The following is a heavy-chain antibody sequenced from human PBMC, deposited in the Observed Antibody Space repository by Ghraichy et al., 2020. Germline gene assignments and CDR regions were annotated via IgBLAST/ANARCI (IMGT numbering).Heavy chain of an antibody. Sequence: SETLSLTCTVSGYSISSGYYWGWIRQPPGKGLEWIGSIYHSGSTYYNPSLKSRVTISVDTSKNQFSLKLSSVTAADTAVYYCARAERGYCSSTSCPQGSWFDPWGQGTLVTVSS. CDR2: IYHSGST. CDR3: ARAERGYCSSTSCPQGSWFDP. J-gene: IGHJ5*02. V-gene: IGHV4-38-2*02. CDR1: GYSISSGYY. D-gene: IGHD2-2*01.